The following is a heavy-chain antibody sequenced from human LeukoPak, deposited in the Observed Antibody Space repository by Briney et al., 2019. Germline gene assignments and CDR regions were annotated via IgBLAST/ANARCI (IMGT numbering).Heavy chain of an antibody. D-gene: IGHD3-3*01. Sequence: GRSLRLSCAASGFTFSSYGMHWVRQAPGKGLEWVSSISSSSSYIYYADSVKGRFTISRDNAKNSLYLQMNSLRAEDTAVYYCARDTQAYYDFWSGPETTFDYWGQGTLVTVSS. CDR1: GFTFSSYG. V-gene: IGHV3-21*01. CDR2: ISSSSSYI. J-gene: IGHJ4*02. CDR3: ARDTQAYYDFWSGPETTFDY.